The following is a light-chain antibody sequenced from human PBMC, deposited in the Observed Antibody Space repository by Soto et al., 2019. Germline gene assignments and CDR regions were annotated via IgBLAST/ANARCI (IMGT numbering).Light chain of an antibody. Sequence: DIQMTHSPSTLSASVGSRFTITCRASQSISKWLAWSQQKPGKAPKLLIYAASSLQSGVPSRLSGSGYGTDLTITISSMQPEDFATYYCQQSYSNHITFGQGTRLEIK. J-gene: IGKJ5*01. CDR1: QSISKW. CDR3: QQSYSNHIT. CDR2: AAS. V-gene: IGKV1-39*01.